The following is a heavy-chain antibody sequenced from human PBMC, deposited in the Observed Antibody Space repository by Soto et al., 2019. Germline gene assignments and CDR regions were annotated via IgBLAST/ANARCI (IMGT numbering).Heavy chain of an antibody. J-gene: IGHJ3*02. CDR3: AKATATGGGAFEI. CDR1: GFICSSYD. Sequence: GGSLRLSCAVSGFICSSYDMSWVRQAPGKGLAWVSTVLVAGSQHYEDSVQGRFTISRDTSKNTVFLYMNSLTAGDTAVYYCAKATATGGGAFEIYGQGTMVTVSS. D-gene: IGHD2-8*02. V-gene: IGHV3-23*01. CDR2: VLVAGSQ.